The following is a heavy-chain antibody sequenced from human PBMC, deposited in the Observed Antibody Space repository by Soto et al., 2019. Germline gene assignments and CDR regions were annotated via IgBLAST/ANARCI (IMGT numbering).Heavy chain of an antibody. V-gene: IGHV4-34*01. CDR1: GGSFSGYY. CDR3: ARGPYRIKGSVDV. J-gene: IGHJ6*02. D-gene: IGHD1-20*01. CDR2: ISHSGNT. Sequence: QVQLQQWGAGLLKPSETLSLSCDVYGGSFSGYYWSWIRQPPGKRLEWIGEISHSGNTNYNPSLESRVTISLDTSKKQYSLKLSSVTAADTAVYYCARGPYRIKGSVDVWGQGTTVIVSS.